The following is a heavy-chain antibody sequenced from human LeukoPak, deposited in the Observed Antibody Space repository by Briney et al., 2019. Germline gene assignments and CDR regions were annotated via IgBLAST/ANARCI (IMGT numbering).Heavy chain of an antibody. D-gene: IGHD3-10*01. CDR3: ARSQPRGHYGSGTYYNPPYYFGY. CDR1: GASISSNY. CDR2: IYYSGST. V-gene: IGHV4-59*01. J-gene: IGHJ4*02. Sequence: SETLSLTCTVSGASISSNYWSWIRQPPGKGLEWIGYIYYSGSTNYSASLTSRVTISVHTSKNQVSLKLRSVTAADTAVYYCARSQPRGHYGSGTYYNPPYYFGYWGQGILVTVSS.